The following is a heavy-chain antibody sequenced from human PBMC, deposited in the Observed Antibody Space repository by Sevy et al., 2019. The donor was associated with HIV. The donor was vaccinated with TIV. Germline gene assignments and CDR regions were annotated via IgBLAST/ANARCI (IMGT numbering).Heavy chain of an antibody. CDR1: GFTFGDYC. D-gene: IGHD6-13*01. Sequence: GGSLRLSCTASGFTFGDYCMSWFRQAPGKGLEWVAFLKSDVYGGTVDHAASVRGRFVISRDDSKTIAYLQMNDLKTEDTGVYYCTRWKAAQSIFDYWGQGALVTASS. J-gene: IGHJ4*02. V-gene: IGHV3-49*03. CDR3: TRWKAAQSIFDY. CDR2: LKSDVYGGTV.